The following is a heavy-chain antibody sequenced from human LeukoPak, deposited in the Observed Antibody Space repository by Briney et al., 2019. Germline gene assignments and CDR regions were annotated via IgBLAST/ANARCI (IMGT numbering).Heavy chain of an antibody. J-gene: IGHJ5*02. CDR3: ARDRGYCSSTSCPPPWFDP. CDR2: INPNSGGT. Sequence: ASVKVSCKASGYTFTGYYMHWVRQAPGQGLEWMGGINPNSGGTNYAQKFQGRVTMTRDTSISTAYMELSRLRSDDTAVYYCARDRGYCSSTSCPPPWFDPWGQGTLVTVS. V-gene: IGHV1-2*02. CDR1: GYTFTGYY. D-gene: IGHD2-2*01.